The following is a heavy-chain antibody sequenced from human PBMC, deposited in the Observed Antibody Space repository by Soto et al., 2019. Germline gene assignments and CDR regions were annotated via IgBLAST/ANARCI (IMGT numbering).Heavy chain of an antibody. J-gene: IGHJ4*02. CDR2: INPPDGNT. Sequence: QVQLVQSGAEVKKPGASVKVSCKASGYIFNKYAIHWVRQAPGQRPDWMGWINPPDGNTRYSEEFQGRVTITRDTSASTAYMELSSLQSDDTAVYYCERGGEEYHYDTSGYYFDYWGQGTLVTVSS. V-gene: IGHV1-3*01. D-gene: IGHD3-22*01. CDR3: ERGGEEYHYDTSGYYFDY. CDR1: GYIFNKYA.